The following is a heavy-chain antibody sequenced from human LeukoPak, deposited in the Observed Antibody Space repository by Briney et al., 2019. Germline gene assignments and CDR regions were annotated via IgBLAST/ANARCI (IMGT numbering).Heavy chain of an antibody. CDR3: ARDLVIRGDSEGFDY. Sequence: SQTLSLTCAISGDSVSSNSAAWNWIRQSPSRGLEWLGRTYSRSKWYNDYAVSVKSRITINPDTSRNQFSLQLNSVTPEDTAVYYCARDLVIRGDSEGFDYWGQGTLVTVSS. CDR1: GDSVSSNSAA. J-gene: IGHJ4*02. V-gene: IGHV6-1*01. CDR2: TYSRSKWYN. D-gene: IGHD2/OR15-2a*01.